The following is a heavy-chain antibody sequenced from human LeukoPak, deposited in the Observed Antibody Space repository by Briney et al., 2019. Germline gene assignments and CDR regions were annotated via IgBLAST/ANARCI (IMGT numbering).Heavy chain of an antibody. CDR1: GGPIRSGSYY. J-gene: IGHJ6*02. CDR2: IYTSGST. Sequence: SETLALPCTVSGGPIRSGSYYWSWIRQPAGKGLEWIGRIYTSGSTNYNPSLKSRVTISVDTSKKQFDLKLSSVSAADTAVYYCARDYDYVWGSYHLYGMDVWGQGTTVTVSS. V-gene: IGHV4-61*02. D-gene: IGHD3-16*02. CDR3: ARDYDYVWGSYHLYGMDV.